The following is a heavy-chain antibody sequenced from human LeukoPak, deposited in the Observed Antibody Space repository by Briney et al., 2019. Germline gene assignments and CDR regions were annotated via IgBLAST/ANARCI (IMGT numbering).Heavy chain of an antibody. Sequence: KRSQTLSLTCAISGDSVSSTNVGWNWIKQSPSSGLEWLGRTYYRSQFYTDYADSVKGRITITPDTSKNQFSLQLSSLTRDDTAVYYCERGTAFDIWSQGTMVTVSS. D-gene: IGHD1-14*01. CDR1: GDSVSSTNVG. J-gene: IGHJ3*02. V-gene: IGHV6-1*01. CDR2: TYYRSQFYT. CDR3: ERGTAFDI.